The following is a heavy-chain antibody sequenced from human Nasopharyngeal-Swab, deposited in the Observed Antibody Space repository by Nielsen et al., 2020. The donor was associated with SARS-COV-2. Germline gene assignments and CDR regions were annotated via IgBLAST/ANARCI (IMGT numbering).Heavy chain of an antibody. CDR3: ARYAVWTAMRRSPLSAFDI. J-gene: IGHJ3*02. CDR2: INHSGTT. Sequence: WIRQPPGKGLEWIGEINHSGTTNYNPSLKSRANISLDKSKNQFSLRMTSVTAADTAVYYCARYAVWTAMRRSPLSAFDIWGQGTKVTVSS. D-gene: IGHD2-21*02. V-gene: IGHV4-34*01.